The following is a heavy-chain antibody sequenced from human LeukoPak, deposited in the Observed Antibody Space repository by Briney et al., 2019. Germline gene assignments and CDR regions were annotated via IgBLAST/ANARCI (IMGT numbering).Heavy chain of an antibody. J-gene: IGHJ3*02. V-gene: IGHV3-21*01. CDR3: AIGSSQRPYDAFDI. Sequence: KSGGSLRLSCAASGFTFSSYSMNWVRQAPGKGLEWVSSISSSSSYIYYADSVKGRFTISRDNAKNSLYLQMNSLRAEDTAVYYCAIGSSQRPYDAFDIWGQGTMVTVSS. CDR1: GFTFSSYS. CDR2: ISSSSSYI. D-gene: IGHD1-26*01.